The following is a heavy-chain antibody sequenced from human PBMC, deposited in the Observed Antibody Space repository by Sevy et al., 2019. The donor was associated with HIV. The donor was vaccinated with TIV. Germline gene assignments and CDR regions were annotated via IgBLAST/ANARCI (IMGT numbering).Heavy chain of an antibody. CDR1: GYIFTDYY. CDR2: INSDSGVT. Sequence: ASVKVSCKASGYIFTDYYIHWVRQAPGQGLEWRAWINSDSGVTNDAQKFQGEVTVTRDTSLSTAYLELTRLKSNDTAIYYCARLTTQPTSDLYGMDVWGQGTTVTVSS. D-gene: IGHD4-17*01. CDR3: ARLTTQPTSDLYGMDV. J-gene: IGHJ6*02. V-gene: IGHV1-2*02.